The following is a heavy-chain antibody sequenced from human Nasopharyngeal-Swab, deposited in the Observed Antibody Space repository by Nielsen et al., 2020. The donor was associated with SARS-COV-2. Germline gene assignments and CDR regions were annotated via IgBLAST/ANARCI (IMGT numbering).Heavy chain of an antibody. D-gene: IGHD3-3*01. J-gene: IGHJ4*02. Sequence: GESLKISCAASGFTFSSYAMSWVRQAPGKGLEWVSVIYSGGSSTYYADSVKGRFTISRDNSKNTLYLQMNSLRAEGTAVYYCAKGAGGDFWSGYLRFLDYWGQGTLVTVSS. CDR2: IYSGGSST. CDR1: GFTFSSYA. CDR3: AKGAGGDFWSGYLRFLDY. V-gene: IGHV3-23*03.